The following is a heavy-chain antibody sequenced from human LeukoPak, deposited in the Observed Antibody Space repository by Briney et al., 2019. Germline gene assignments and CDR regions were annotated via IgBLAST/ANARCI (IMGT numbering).Heavy chain of an antibody. J-gene: IGHJ4*02. CDR3: AKLIVPAANAIEY. CDR2: ISSGSSYI. V-gene: IGHV3-21*06. CDR1: GFTFSSYS. D-gene: IGHD2-2*01. Sequence: GGSLRLSCAASGFTFSSYSMNWVRQAPGKGLEWVSSISSGSSYIYYADSVEGRFTVSRDNAQNSLYLEMNSLRAEDTALYYCAKLIVPAANAIEYWGQGALVTVSS.